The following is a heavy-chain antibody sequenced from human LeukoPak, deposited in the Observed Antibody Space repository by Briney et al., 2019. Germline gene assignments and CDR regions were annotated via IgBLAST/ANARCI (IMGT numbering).Heavy chain of an antibody. Sequence: PGGSLRLSCAASGFTFSNAWMSWVRQAPGKGLEWVRRIQSKTDGGTTDYAAPVKGRFTISRDDSKNTLYLQMNSLKTEDTAVYYCTLGYYYGSGSYYNDDDYWGQGTLVTVSS. CDR2: IQSKTDGGTT. CDR1: GFTFSNAW. J-gene: IGHJ4*02. V-gene: IGHV3-15*01. D-gene: IGHD3-10*01. CDR3: TLGYYYGSGSYYNDDDY.